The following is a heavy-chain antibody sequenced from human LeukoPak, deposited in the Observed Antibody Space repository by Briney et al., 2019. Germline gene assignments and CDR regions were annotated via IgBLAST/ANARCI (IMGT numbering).Heavy chain of an antibody. CDR3: ARKTSVWRRHWGRFDY. D-gene: IGHD3-3*01. V-gene: IGHV1-69*04. CDR2: IIPILGIA. CDR1: GGTFSSYA. J-gene: IGHJ4*02. Sequence: ASVKVSCKASGGTFSSYAISWVRQAPGQGLEWMGRIIPILGIANYAQKFQGRVTITADKSTSTAYMELSSLRSEDTAVYYCARKTSVWRRHWGRFDYWGQGTLVTVSS.